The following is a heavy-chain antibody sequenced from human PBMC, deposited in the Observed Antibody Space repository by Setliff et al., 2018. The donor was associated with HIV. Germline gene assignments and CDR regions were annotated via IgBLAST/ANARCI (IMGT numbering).Heavy chain of an antibody. CDR3: ARDFKRYNSPCRFDP. J-gene: IGHJ5*02. CDR1: GGSINRGNYY. V-gene: IGHV4-61*02. Sequence: SETLSLTCSVSGGSINRGNYYWTWIRQPAGKALEWIGRINTSGTTIYSPSLKSRVTISLEKSNNQFSLKLSSVTAADTAVYYCARDFKRYNSPCRFDPWGQGILVTVSS. CDR2: INTSGTT. D-gene: IGHD1-1*01.